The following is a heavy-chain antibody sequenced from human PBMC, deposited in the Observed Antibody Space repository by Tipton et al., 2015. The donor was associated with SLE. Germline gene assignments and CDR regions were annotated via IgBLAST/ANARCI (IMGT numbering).Heavy chain of an antibody. CDR3: ARGLQSVGAFDI. CDR2: IYTSGST. Sequence: TLSLTCTVSGGSISSYYWSWIRQPAGKGVEWIGCIYTSGSTNYNPSLKSLVTMSVDTSKNQFSLKLSSVTAADTAVYYCARGLQSVGAFDIWGQGTMVTVSS. V-gene: IGHV4-4*07. J-gene: IGHJ3*02. D-gene: IGHD4-11*01. CDR1: GGSISSYY.